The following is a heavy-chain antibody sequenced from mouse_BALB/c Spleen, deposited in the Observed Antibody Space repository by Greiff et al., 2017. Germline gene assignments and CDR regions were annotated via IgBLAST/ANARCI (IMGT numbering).Heavy chain of an antibody. CDR2: IDPETGGT. CDR3: TRRTYFDY. Sequence: VQLQQPGAELVRPGASVKLSCKASGYTFTDYEMHWVKQTPVHGLEWIGAIDPETGGTAYNQKFKGKATLTADKSSSTAYMELRSLTSEDSAVYYCTRRTYFDYWGQGTTLTVSS. V-gene: IGHV1-15*01. CDR1: GYTFTDYE. J-gene: IGHJ2*01.